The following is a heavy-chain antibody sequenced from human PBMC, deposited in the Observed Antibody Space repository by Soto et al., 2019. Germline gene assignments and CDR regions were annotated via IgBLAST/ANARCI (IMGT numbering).Heavy chain of an antibody. Sequence: QVQLQESGPGLVKPSQTLSLTCTVSGGSISSGGYYWSWIRQHPGKGLEWIGYIYYSGSTYYNPYLKSRVTRSVDTYKNQFSLKVSSGTAADTAVYYCAREQHYGGDYYYYGMDVWGQGTTVTVSS. CDR3: AREQHYGGDYYYYGMDV. D-gene: IGHD4-17*01. CDR1: GGSISSGGYY. V-gene: IGHV4-31*03. CDR2: IYYSGST. J-gene: IGHJ6*02.